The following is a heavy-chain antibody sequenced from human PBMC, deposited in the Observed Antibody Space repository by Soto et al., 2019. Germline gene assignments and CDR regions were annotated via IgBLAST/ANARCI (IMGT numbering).Heavy chain of an antibody. V-gene: IGHV4-30-4*01. Sequence: LSLTCSVSGDSISNLDYFWAWIRQPPGQALEYIGYIYKSATTYYNPSFESRVAISVDTSKSQFSLNVTSVTAEDTAVYYCARESEDLTSNFDYWGQGTLVTVSS. CDR2: IYKSATT. CDR3: ARESEDLTSNFDY. CDR1: GDSISNLDYF. J-gene: IGHJ4*02.